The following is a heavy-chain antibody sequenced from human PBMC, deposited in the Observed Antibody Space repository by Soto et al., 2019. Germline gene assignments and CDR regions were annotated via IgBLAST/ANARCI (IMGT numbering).Heavy chain of an antibody. D-gene: IGHD2-15*01. CDR2: VYYSGST. CDR1: GGSISTYY. Sequence: SETLSLTCTVSGGSISTYYWSWIRQPPGKGLEWIGYVYYSGSTNHNPSLKSRVTLSVDTSKNQLSLKLSSVTAADTAVYYCARAFSYGSFDYWGQGTLVTVSS. CDR3: ARAFSYGSFDY. J-gene: IGHJ4*02. V-gene: IGHV4-59*01.